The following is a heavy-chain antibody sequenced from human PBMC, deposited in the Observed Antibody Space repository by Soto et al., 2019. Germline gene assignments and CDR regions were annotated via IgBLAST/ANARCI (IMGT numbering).Heavy chain of an antibody. CDR2: IYDSGST. D-gene: IGHD6-13*01. CDR1: GGSISGFY. Sequence: QVQLQESGPGLVKPSETLSLTCTVSGGSISGFYWSWIRQTPGKGLEWIGYIYDSGSTYYNPSLKSRVSISVDTSKNQFSLKLSSVTAADTAVYYCTRDPGNPNYFDYWGQGTLVTVSS. CDR3: TRDPGNPNYFDY. J-gene: IGHJ4*02. V-gene: IGHV4-59*12.